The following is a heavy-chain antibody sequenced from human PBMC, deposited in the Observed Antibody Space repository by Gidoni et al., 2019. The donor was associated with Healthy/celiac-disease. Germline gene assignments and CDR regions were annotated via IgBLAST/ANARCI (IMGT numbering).Heavy chain of an antibody. Sequence: QVQLVQPGAEVTKPGVSVTVSCKASGYTFTSYCLSWVRQAPGQGIDWMGWIRAYNGNPNCAQKLQGRVTMTTDTSKSTAYMELRRLRSDDTAVYYCAKEASRSYRPRSFDFWGQGTLVTVSS. V-gene: IGHV1-18*04. CDR1: GYTFTSYC. CDR2: IRAYNGNP. D-gene: IGHD1-26*01. J-gene: IGHJ4*02. CDR3: AKEASRSYRPRSFDF.